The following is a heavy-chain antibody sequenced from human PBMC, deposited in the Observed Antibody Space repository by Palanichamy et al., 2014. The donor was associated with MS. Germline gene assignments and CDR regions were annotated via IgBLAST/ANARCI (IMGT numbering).Heavy chain of an antibody. V-gene: IGHV7-4-1*01. Sequence: QVHLVQSGSALKKPGASLKVSCKASGYTFSRFAMNWVRQAPGQGLEWMGWIDTNTRISTYAQGFTGRFVFSLDTSVSTAYLQIPSLKAEDTALYYCARGDGNNWYYFDYWGQGTLVTVSS. CDR1: GYTFSRFA. J-gene: IGHJ4*02. D-gene: IGHD5-24*01. CDR2: IDTNTRIS. CDR3: ARGDGNNWYYFDY.